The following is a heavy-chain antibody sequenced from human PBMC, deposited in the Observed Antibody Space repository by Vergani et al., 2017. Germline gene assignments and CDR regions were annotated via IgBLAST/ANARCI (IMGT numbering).Heavy chain of an antibody. Sequence: EVQLVQSGAEVKKPGESLKISCQISGYSFTNYWIGWVRQMPGKGLEWMGIIHPADSDTRYSPSFQGQVTISVDKSISTAYLQRSSLRASDSAMYYCARLXGRDSSGSKYFDYWGQGTLVTASS. D-gene: IGHD3-22*01. CDR2: IHPADSDT. V-gene: IGHV5-51*01. CDR1: GYSFTNYW. CDR3: ARLXGRDSSGSKYFDY. J-gene: IGHJ4*02.